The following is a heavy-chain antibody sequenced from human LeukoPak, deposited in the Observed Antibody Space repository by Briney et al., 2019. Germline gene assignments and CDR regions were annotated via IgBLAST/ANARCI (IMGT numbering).Heavy chain of an antibody. J-gene: IGHJ6*02. Sequence: GASVKVSCKASGYTFTSYAMNWVRQAPGQGLEWMGWINTNTGNPTYAQGFTGRFVFSLDTSVSTAYLQISSLKAEDTAVYYCARVTEVVVVPAAWVMDVWGQGTTVTVSS. CDR3: ARVTEVVVVPAAWVMDV. D-gene: IGHD2-2*01. CDR1: GYTFTSYA. CDR2: INTNTGNP. V-gene: IGHV7-4-1*02.